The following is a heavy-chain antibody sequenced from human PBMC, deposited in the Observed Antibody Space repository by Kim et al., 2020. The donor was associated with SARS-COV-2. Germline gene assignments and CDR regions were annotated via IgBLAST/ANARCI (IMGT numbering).Heavy chain of an antibody. V-gene: IGHV3-30*01. Sequence: KGRFTISRDNSKNTLYLQMNSLRAEDTAVYYCARGSRVTIFGVVRGIFDYWGQGTLVTVSS. CDR3: ARGSRVTIFGVVRGIFDY. D-gene: IGHD3-3*01. J-gene: IGHJ4*02.